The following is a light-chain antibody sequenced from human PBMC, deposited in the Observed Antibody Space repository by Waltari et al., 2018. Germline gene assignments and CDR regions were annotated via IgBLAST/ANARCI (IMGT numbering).Light chain of an antibody. Sequence: DIVMTQSPDSLSVSLGERATINCKSSLSILHSSENKNYLGWYQQKSGQSPKLIIYGSSTRESGVPDRFSGSGSGTDFTLTISSLQAEDVAVYYCQQYYSTPFTFGPGTKVDIK. V-gene: IGKV4-1*01. CDR3: QQYYSTPFT. CDR1: LSILHSSENKNY. J-gene: IGKJ3*01. CDR2: GSS.